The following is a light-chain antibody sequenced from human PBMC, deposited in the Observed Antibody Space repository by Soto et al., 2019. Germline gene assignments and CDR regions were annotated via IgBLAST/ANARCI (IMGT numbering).Light chain of an antibody. CDR2: DAS. V-gene: IGKV3-11*01. CDR1: QSVTSY. J-gene: IGKJ1*01. CDR3: QQRGSWPWT. Sequence: EVVLTQSPATLSLSPGERATLSCRASQSVTSYLAWYQQKPGQAPRLLIYDASNRATGIPARFSGSGSGTDFTLTISSLEPEDFAVYYCQQRGSWPWTFGQGTNVETK.